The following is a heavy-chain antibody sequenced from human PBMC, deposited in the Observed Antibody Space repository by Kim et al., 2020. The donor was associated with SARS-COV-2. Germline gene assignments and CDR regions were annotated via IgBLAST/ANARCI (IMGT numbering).Heavy chain of an antibody. CDR2: TYYKSKWYI. D-gene: IGHD6-13*01. CDR1: GDSVSSNNAI. J-gene: IGHJ3*02. V-gene: IGHV6-1*01. Sequence: SQTLSLTCAISGDSVSSNNAIWNWIRQSPSRGLEWLGRTYYKSKWYIDYATSLKSRITINPDTSKNQISLQLNSVTLDDTAVYYCGRAAAGRGAFDIWSQGTMVTVSS. CDR3: GRAAAGRGAFDI.